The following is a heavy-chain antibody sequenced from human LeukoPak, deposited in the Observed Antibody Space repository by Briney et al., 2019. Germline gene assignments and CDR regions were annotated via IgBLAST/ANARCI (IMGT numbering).Heavy chain of an antibody. V-gene: IGHV3-23*01. CDR3: AKMIGLELTNYGMDV. Sequence: GGSLRLASAASGFTFSRVAMCWVRQGPGKGLEWVSAISGGGDATYYADAVRGRFSVSRDNSKNTLDLQMDSLRAEDTAVYYCAKMIGLELTNYGMDVWGQGTTVTVSS. J-gene: IGHJ6*02. CDR1: GFTFSRVA. D-gene: IGHD2-21*01. CDR2: ISGGGDAT.